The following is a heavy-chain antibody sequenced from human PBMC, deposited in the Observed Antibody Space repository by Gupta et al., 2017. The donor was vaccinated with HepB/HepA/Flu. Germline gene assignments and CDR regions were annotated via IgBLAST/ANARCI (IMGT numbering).Heavy chain of an antibody. V-gene: IGHV3-23*01. CDR3: ARRSRGAGRVYYYMDV. D-gene: IGHD1-26*01. CDR2: ITNSGETT. J-gene: IGHJ6*03. Sequence: EVQLLESGGGLVQPGGSLRLSCAASGFTFGSYAMSWVRQAPGKGLEWVSGITNSGETTYSADSVKGRFTITRDTSKNTLSLQMNSLRAEDTAVYYCARRSRGAGRVYYYMDVWSKGTTVTVSS. CDR1: GFTFGSYA.